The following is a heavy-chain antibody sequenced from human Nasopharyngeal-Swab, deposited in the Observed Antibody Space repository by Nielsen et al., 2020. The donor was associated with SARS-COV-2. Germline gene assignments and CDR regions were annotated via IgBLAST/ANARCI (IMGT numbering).Heavy chain of an antibody. J-gene: IGHJ5*02. D-gene: IGHD3-16*02. CDR2: IYYSGNT. CDR3: ARVHYDYIWGSYRSYYGWFDP. CDR1: GGSISSSSYY. V-gene: IGHV4-39*07. Sequence: SETLSLTCTVSGGSISSSSYYWGWIRQPPGTGLEWIGSIYYSGNTYYNPSLKSRVTISVDTSKNQFSLKLSSMTAADTAVYYCARVHYDYIWGSYRSYYGWFDPWGQGTLVTVSS.